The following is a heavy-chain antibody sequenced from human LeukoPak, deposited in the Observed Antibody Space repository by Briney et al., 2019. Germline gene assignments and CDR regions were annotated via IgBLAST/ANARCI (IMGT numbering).Heavy chain of an antibody. CDR3: AGNDILGYYGMDV. CDR1: GFTFSSYA. J-gene: IGHJ6*02. Sequence: GRSLRLSCAASGFTFSSYAMSWVRQAPGKGLEWVSAISGSGGSTYYADSVKGRFTISRDNSKNTLYLQMNSLRAEDTAVYYCAGNDILGYYGMDVWGQGTTVTVSS. CDR2: ISGSGGST. D-gene: IGHD3-9*01. V-gene: IGHV3-23*01.